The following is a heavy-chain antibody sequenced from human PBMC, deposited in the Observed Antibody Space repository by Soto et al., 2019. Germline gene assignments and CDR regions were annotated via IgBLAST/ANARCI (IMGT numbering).Heavy chain of an antibody. D-gene: IGHD3-22*01. V-gene: IGHV3-48*03. CDR2: ISSSAISI. CDR3: SRALAHYYDSSGPAFGY. CDR1: GFTFSSYE. J-gene: IGHJ4*02. Sequence: PGGSLRLSCAASGFTFSSYEMNWVRQAPGKGPEWVSYISSSAISIYYADSVKGRFTISRDNTKNSLYLQMNSLRAEDTAVYYCSRALAHYYDSSGPAFGYWGQGTLVTVSS.